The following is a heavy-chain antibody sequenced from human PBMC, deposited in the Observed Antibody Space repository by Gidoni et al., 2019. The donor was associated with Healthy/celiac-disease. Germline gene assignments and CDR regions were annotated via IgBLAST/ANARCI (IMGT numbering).Heavy chain of an antibody. Sequence: QVQLQESGPGLVNPSGTLSLTCAVSGGSISSSNWWSWVRQPPGQGREWIGEIYHSGSTNYNPSLKSRVTISVDKSKNQFSLKLSSVTAADTAVYYCARLSYGSGSYVDYWGQGTLVTVSS. J-gene: IGHJ4*02. CDR2: IYHSGST. V-gene: IGHV4-4*02. CDR1: GGSISSSNW. CDR3: ARLSYGSGSYVDY. D-gene: IGHD3-10*01.